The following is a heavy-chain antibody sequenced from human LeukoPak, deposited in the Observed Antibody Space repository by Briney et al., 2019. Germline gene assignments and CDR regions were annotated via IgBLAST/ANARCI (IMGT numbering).Heavy chain of an antibody. CDR2: ISSSSSYI. J-gene: IGHJ4*02. D-gene: IGHD3-22*01. CDR3: ARNEDYDSSGYYRPYYFDY. CDR1: GFTFSSYG. Sequence: GGSLRLSCAASGFTFSSYGMNWVRQAPGKGLEWVSSISSSSSYIYYADSVKGRFTISRDNAKNSLYLQMNSLRAEDTAVYYCARNEDYDSSGYYRPYYFDYWGQGTLVTVSS. V-gene: IGHV3-21*01.